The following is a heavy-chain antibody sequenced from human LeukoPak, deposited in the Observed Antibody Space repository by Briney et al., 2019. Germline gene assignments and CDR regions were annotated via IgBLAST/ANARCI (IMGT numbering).Heavy chain of an antibody. V-gene: IGHV1-46*01. D-gene: IGHD4-23*01. J-gene: IGHJ5*02. CDR2: INPTGGST. CDR1: GYTFTSYY. CDR3: ARDNTVGDNAWWFDP. Sequence: ASVKVSCKASGYTFTSYYMHWVRQAPGQGLEWMGLINPTGGSTGYAQKFQGRVTMTRDMSTSTDYMELSSLRSEDTAIYYCARDNTVGDNAWWFDPWGQGTLVTVSS.